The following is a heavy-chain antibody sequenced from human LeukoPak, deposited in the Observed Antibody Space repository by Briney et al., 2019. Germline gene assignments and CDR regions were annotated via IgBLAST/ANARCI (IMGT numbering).Heavy chain of an antibody. J-gene: IGHJ5*02. CDR2: ISSSSSYI. Sequence: GGSLRLSCAASGFTFSSYSMNWVRQAPGKGLEWVSSISSSSSYIYYADSVKGRFTISRDNAKNSLYLQMNSLRAEDTAVYYCARVKVPYDLSWFDPWGQGTLVTVSS. CDR1: GFTFSSYS. CDR3: ARVKVPYDLSWFDP. V-gene: IGHV3-21*01. D-gene: IGHD3-3*01.